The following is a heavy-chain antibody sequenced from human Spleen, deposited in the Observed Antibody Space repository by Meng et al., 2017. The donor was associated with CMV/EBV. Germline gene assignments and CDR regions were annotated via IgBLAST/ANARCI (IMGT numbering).Heavy chain of an antibody. V-gene: IGHV3-30*04. Sequence: GESLKISCAASGFTFSSYAMHWVRQAPGKGLEWVAVISYDGSNKYYADSVKGRFTISRDNSKNTLYLQMNSLRAEDTAVYYCAREGRRSSWHFDYWGQGTLVTVSS. CDR3: AREGRRSSWHFDY. D-gene: IGHD6-13*01. CDR1: GFTFSSYA. J-gene: IGHJ4*02. CDR2: ISYDGSNK.